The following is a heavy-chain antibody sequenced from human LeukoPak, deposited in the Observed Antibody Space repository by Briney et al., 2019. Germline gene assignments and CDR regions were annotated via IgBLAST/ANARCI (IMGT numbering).Heavy chain of an antibody. D-gene: IGHD4-17*01. CDR3: ARMGSTTVTAGWYFDL. V-gene: IGHV4-4*07. CDR1: GGSISSYY. J-gene: IGHJ2*01. Sequence: KTSETLSLTCAVSGGSISSYYWSWIRQPAVKGLEWIGRIYTSGSTNYNPSLKSRVTMSVDTSKNQFSLKLSSVTAADTAVYYCARMGSTTVTAGWYFDLWGRGTLVTVSS. CDR2: IYTSGST.